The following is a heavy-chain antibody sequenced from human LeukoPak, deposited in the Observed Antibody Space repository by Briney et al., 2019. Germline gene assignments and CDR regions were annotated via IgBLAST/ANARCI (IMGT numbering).Heavy chain of an antibody. J-gene: IGHJ4*02. D-gene: IGHD6-19*01. CDR3: TRGHGWTDY. CDR2: IYHSGST. Sequence: SETLSLTCTVSGYSISSGYYWGWIRQPPGKGLEWIGSIYHSGSTYYNPSLKSRVTMSVDTSKNQFSLKLSSVTAADTAVYYCTRGHGWTDYWGQGTLVTVSS. V-gene: IGHV4-38-2*02. CDR1: GYSISSGYY.